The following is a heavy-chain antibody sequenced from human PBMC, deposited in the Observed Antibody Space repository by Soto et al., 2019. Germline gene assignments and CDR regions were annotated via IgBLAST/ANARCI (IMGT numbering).Heavy chain of an antibody. CDR3: ARGQLHRPNDY. Sequence: SETLSLTCAFYGLSFSGYYWSWIRQPPGKGLEWIGEINHSGSTNYNPSLKSRVTISVDTSKNQFSLKLSSVTAADTAVYYCARGQLHRPNDYWGQGTLVTVSS. V-gene: IGHV4-34*01. J-gene: IGHJ4*02. CDR2: INHSGST. CDR1: GLSFSGYY. D-gene: IGHD2-2*01.